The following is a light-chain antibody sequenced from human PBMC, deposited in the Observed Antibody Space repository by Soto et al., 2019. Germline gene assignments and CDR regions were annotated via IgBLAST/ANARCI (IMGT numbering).Light chain of an antibody. V-gene: IGKV2-28*01. Sequence: DIVMTQSPLSLPVTPGEPASISCRSSQSLLHSNGYNYLDWYLQKPGQSPQLLIYLGSNRASGVPDRFSGSGSGTDFTLTISSLQPEDFATYYCQQSYSPPRTFGPGTKVDIK. J-gene: IGKJ3*01. CDR2: LGS. CDR3: QQSYSPPRT. CDR1: QSLLHSNGYNY.